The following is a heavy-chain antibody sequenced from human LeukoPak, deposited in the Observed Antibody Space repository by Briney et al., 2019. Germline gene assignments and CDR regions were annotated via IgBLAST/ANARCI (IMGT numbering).Heavy chain of an antibody. V-gene: IGHV3-15*01. CDR3: AHFDWLLSSDY. D-gene: IGHD3-9*01. J-gene: IGHJ4*02. CDR1: GFTFSNAW. Sequence: GGSLRLSCAASGFTFSNAWMSWVRQAPGKGLEWVGRIKSKTDGGTTDYAAPVKGRFTISRDDSKNTLYLQMNSLETEDTAVYYCAHFDWLLSSDYWGQGTLVTVSS. CDR2: IKSKTDGGTT.